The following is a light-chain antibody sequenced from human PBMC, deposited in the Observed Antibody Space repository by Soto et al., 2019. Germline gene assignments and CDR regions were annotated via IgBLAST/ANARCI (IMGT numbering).Light chain of an antibody. J-gene: IGKJ1*01. Sequence: DIQMTQAPSTLSASVGDRVTITCRASQSIRSWLAWYQQKPGKAPKLLIYKASSLESGVPSRFSGSGSGTEFTLTISSLQPDDFASYYCQQSYSTPRRFAQGPKV. CDR2: KAS. V-gene: IGKV1-5*03. CDR1: QSIRSW. CDR3: QQSYSTPRR.